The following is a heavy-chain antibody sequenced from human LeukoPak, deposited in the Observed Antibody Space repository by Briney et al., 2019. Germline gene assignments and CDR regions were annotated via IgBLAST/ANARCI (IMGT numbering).Heavy chain of an antibody. D-gene: IGHD3-9*01. V-gene: IGHV4-59*01. J-gene: IGHJ4*02. CDR2: IHYSGST. CDR3: ARDLDDILFYY. Sequence: SETLSLTCTVSGGSISSYYWSWIRQPPGKGLEWIGYIHYSGSTNYNPSLKSRVTISVDTSKNQFSLKLSSVTAADTAVYYCARDLDDILFYYWGQGTLVTVSS. CDR1: GGSISSYY.